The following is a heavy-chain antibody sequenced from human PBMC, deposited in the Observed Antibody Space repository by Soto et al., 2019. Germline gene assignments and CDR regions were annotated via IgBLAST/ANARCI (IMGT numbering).Heavy chain of an antibody. J-gene: IGHJ3*02. Sequence: PGGSLRLSCAASGFTFSSYGMHWVRQAPGKGLEWVAVISYDGSNKYYADSVKGRFTISRDNSKNTLYLQMNSLRAEDTAVYYCATSSGELLAAFDIWGQGTMVTVSS. V-gene: IGHV3-30*03. D-gene: IGHD1-26*01. CDR3: ATSSGELLAAFDI. CDR1: GFTFSSYG. CDR2: ISYDGSNK.